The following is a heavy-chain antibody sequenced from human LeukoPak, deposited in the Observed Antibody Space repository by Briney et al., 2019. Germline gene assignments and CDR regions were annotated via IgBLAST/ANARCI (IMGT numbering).Heavy chain of an antibody. CDR3: ARGFCSGGRCHFDY. CDR2: ISGSGSTT. D-gene: IGHD2-15*01. J-gene: IGHJ4*02. CDR1: GFTFSYYQ. Sequence: PGGSLRLSCAASGFTFSYYQMNWVRQAPGKGLEWISYISGSGSTTYFADSVKGRFTISGDNAKKSMYLQMNSLRDEDTAVYYCARGFCSGGRCHFDYWGQGTLVTVSS. V-gene: IGHV3-48*03.